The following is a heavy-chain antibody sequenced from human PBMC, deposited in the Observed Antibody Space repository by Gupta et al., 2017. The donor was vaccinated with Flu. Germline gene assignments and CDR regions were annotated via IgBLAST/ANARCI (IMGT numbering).Heavy chain of an antibody. Sequence: VRKAPGQGLEWMGWINPDSGRTFYAESFQGRVTLTRDTSITTAYMEVSGLTSDDTAVYYCSRAPSIAGWYFDLWGRGTLVTVSS. V-gene: IGHV1-2*02. J-gene: IGHJ2*01. CDR2: INPDSGRT. CDR3: SRAPSIAGWYFDL. D-gene: IGHD2-15*01.